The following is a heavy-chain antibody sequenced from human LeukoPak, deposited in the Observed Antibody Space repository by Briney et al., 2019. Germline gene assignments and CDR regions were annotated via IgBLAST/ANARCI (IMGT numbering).Heavy chain of an antibody. Sequence: ASETLSLTCTVPGGSISSYYWSWIRQPPGKGLEWIGYIYYSGSTNYNPSLKSRVTISVDTSKNQFSLKLSSVTAADTAVYYCASTSSYYYDSSGYYPFDYWGQGTLVTASS. V-gene: IGHV4-59*08. D-gene: IGHD3-22*01. J-gene: IGHJ4*02. CDR1: GGSISSYY. CDR3: ASTSSYYYDSSGYYPFDY. CDR2: IYYSGST.